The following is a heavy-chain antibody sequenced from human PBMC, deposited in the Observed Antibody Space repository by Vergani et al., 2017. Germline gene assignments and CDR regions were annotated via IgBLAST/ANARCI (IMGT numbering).Heavy chain of an antibody. CDR3: ARRSRYSSSWYHYFDY. CDR1: GFTFSSYW. D-gene: IGHD6-13*01. CDR2: IKQDGSEK. V-gene: IGHV3-7*01. J-gene: IGHJ4*02. Sequence: EVQLVESGGGLVQPGGSLRLSCAASGFTFSSYWMSWVRQAPGKGLEWVANIKQDGSEKYYVDSVKGRFTISRDNAKNSLYLQMNSLRAEDTAVYYCARRSRYSSSWYHYFDYWGQGTLVTVSS.